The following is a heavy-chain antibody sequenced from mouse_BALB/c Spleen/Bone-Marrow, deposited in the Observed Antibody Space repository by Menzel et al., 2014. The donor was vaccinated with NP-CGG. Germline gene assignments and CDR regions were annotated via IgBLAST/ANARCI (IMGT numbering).Heavy chain of an antibody. J-gene: IGHJ1*01. V-gene: IGHV14-3*02. CDR2: IDPANGNT. Sequence: EVQLQQSGAELVKPGASVKLSCTVPGFNIKDTYMHWVKQRPEQGLEWIGRIDPANGNTKYDPKFQGRATLKADTSSNTAYLQFSSPTSEDTAVYYCAMHRDWYFGVWGAGTSVIVSS. CDR1: GFNIKDTY. CDR3: AMHRDWYFGV.